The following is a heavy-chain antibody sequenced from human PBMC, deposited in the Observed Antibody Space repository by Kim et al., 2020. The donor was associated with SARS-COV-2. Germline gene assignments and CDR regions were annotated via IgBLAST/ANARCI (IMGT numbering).Heavy chain of an antibody. V-gene: IGHV3-48*02. CDR3: ARAGSHGVKVTTTDKNSGGSAYYGMDV. CDR1: GFTFSSYS. Sequence: GGSLRLSCAASGFTFSSYSMNWVRQAPGKGLEWVSYISSSSSTIYYADSVKGRFTISRDNAKNSLYLQMNSLRDEDTAVYYCARAGSHGVKVTTTDKNSGGSAYYGMDVWGQGTTVTVSS. J-gene: IGHJ6*02. CDR2: ISSSSSTI. D-gene: IGHD4-17*01.